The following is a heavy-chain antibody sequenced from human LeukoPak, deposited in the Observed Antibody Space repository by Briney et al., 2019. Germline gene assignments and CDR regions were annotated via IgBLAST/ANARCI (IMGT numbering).Heavy chain of an antibody. Sequence: GGSLRLSCAASGFTFSSYSMNWVRQAPGKGLEWVSTTSGSGGGTYYAGSVKGRFTISRDNSKDTLYLQMNSLRPEDTAVYYCARDWYDYWGQGTLVTVSS. V-gene: IGHV3-23*01. CDR3: ARDWYDY. J-gene: IGHJ4*02. CDR2: TSGSGGGT. D-gene: IGHD6-13*01. CDR1: GFTFSSYS.